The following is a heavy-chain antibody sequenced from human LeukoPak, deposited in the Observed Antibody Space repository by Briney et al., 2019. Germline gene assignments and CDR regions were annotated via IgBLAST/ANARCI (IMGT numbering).Heavy chain of an antibody. CDR2: IKQDGSEM. D-gene: IGHD6-13*01. CDR3: ARGGSPPRDY. J-gene: IGHJ4*02. CDR1: GFTFSSYW. Sequence: GGSLRLSCAASGFTFSSYWMDWVRQAPGKGLEWVANIKQDGSEMYYVDSVKGRFTISRDNTKNSLFLQMNSLRAEDTAVYYCARGGSPPRDYWGQGTLVTVSS. V-gene: IGHV3-7*01.